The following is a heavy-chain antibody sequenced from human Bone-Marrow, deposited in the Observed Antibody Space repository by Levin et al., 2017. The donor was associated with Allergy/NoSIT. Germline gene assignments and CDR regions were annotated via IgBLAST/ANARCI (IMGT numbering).Heavy chain of an antibody. CDR2: ISSSSSYI. J-gene: IGHJ4*02. CDR3: ARESGFGADPEYYFDY. CDR1: GFTFSSYS. Sequence: GGSLRLSCAASGFTFSSYSMNWVRQAQGKGLEWVSSISSSSSYIYYADSVKGRFTISRDNAKNSLYLQMNSLRAEDTAVYYCARESGFGADPEYYFDYWGQGTLVTVSS. V-gene: IGHV3-21*01. D-gene: IGHD3-10*01.